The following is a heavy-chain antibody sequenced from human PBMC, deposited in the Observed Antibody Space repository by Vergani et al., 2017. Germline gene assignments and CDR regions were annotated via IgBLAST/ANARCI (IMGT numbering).Heavy chain of an antibody. CDR2: INHSGST. CDR1: GGSFSGYY. D-gene: IGHD2-15*01. J-gene: IGHJ4*02. V-gene: IGHV4-34*01. CDR3: ARDSGSLGYCSGGSCATGFDY. Sequence: QVQLQESGAGLLKPSETLSLTCAVYGGSFSGYYWSWIRQPPGKGLEWIGEINHSGSTNYNPSLKSRVTISVDTSKNQFSLKLSSVTAADTAVYYCARDSGSLGYCSGGSCATGFDYWGQGTLVTVSS.